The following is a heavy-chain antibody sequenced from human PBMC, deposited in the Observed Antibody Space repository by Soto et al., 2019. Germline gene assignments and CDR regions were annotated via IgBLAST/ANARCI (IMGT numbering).Heavy chain of an antibody. CDR1: GGSISSYY. V-gene: IGHV4-4*07. J-gene: IGHJ6*02. CDR2: IYTSGSA. CDR3: ARDLSYCSGGSCYPTPDYYYGMDV. Sequence: SETLSLTCTVSGGSISSYYWSWIRQPAGKGLEWIGRIYTSGSANYNPSLKSRVTMSVDTSKNQFSLKLSSVTAADTAVYYCARDLSYCSGGSCYPTPDYYYGMDVWGQGTTVTVSS. D-gene: IGHD2-15*01.